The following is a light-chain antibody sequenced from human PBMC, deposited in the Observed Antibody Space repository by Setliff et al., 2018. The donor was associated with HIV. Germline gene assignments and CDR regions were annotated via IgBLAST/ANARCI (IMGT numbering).Light chain of an antibody. J-gene: IGLJ1*01. V-gene: IGLV2-8*01. CDR3: SSHGAIGV. CDR1: TSDVGAYNY. Sequence: QSALTQPPSASGSPGQSVTISCTGTTSDVGAYNYVSWYQQHPGKAPKLIIYEVTKRPSGVPDRFSGSKSSNTASLTVSGLQAEDEADYYCSSHGAIGVFGTGTKVTVL. CDR2: EVT.